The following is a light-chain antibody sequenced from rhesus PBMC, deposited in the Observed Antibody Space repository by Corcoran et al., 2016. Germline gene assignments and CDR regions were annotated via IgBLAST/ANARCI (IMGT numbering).Light chain of an antibody. CDR2: SAY. Sequence: EIVMTQSPATLSLSPGETATLSCRASESVGSYLAWYQQKPGQAPKLLVHSAYFRASGIPDRVSGSGARTEFTLTISSLEPEDVGVYHCQQYNDLLWTFGQGTKVEIK. CDR1: ESVGSY. J-gene: IGKJ1*01. V-gene: IGKV3-40*03. CDR3: QQYNDLLWT.